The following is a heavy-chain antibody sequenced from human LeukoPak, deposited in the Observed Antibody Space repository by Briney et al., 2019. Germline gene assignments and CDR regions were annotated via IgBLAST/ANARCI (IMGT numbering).Heavy chain of an antibody. D-gene: IGHD3-10*02. Sequence: PSETLSLTCTVSGGSISSSSYYWGWVRHPPGKGLGWGGSIYYSGSTYYNPSLESRVTISVDTSKNQFSLKLSSVTAADTAVYYSVRVLFAARYYYYMDVWGKGTTVTVSS. CDR3: VRVLFAARYYYYMDV. CDR2: IYYSGST. V-gene: IGHV4-39*01. J-gene: IGHJ6*03. CDR1: GGSISSSSYY.